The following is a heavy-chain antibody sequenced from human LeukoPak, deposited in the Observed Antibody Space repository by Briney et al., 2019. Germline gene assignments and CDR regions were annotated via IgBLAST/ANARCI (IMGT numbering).Heavy chain of an antibody. CDR1: GYTFTSYE. CDR2: MNPKSGNT. Sequence: ASVIVSSMPPGYTFTSYEINWGPQAPRQRLEWMGWMNPKSGNTGYAQEFQGRVTMTRDTSISTAYMELSSLRSEDTAVYYCARVTGSIHYWGQGTLVTVSS. D-gene: IGHD1-26*01. J-gene: IGHJ4*02. CDR3: ARVTGSIHY. V-gene: IGHV1-8*01.